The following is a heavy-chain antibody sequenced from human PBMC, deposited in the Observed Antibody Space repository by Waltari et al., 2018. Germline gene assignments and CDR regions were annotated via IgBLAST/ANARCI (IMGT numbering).Heavy chain of an antibody. D-gene: IGHD1-26*01. J-gene: IGHJ5*02. CDR1: GYSISSGYY. CDR2: IYHSGST. CDR3: ARAHSGSYSYVNWVDP. V-gene: IGHV4-38-2*01. Sequence: TCAVSGYSISSGYYWGWIRQPPEKGLEWIGSIYHSGSTYYNPSLKSRVTISIDTSKNQFSLRLSSVTAADTAVYYCARAHSGSYSYVNWVDPWGQGTLVTVSS.